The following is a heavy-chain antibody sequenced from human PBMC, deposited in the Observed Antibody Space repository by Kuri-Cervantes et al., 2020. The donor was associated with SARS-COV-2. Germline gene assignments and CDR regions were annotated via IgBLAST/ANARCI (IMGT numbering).Heavy chain of an antibody. CDR2: ISAYNGNT. Sequence: ASVKVSCKASGYTFTSYGISWVRQAPGQGLEWMGWISAYNGNTNYAQKLQGRVTMTTDTSTSTAYMELRSLRSDDTAVYYCARTYLLEGIPGAPAHFDYWGQGTLVTVSS. D-gene: IGHD3-3*01. V-gene: IGHV1-18*01. CDR1: GYTFTSYG. CDR3: ARTYLLEGIPGAPAHFDY. J-gene: IGHJ4*02.